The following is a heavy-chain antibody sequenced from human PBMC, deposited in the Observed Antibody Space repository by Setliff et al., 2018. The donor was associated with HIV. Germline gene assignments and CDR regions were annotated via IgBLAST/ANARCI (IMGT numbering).Heavy chain of an antibody. D-gene: IGHD3-16*02. V-gene: IGHV3-49*04. J-gene: IGHJ4*02. CDR3: TRESSPY. CDR1: GFTFGDYA. Sequence: GGSLRLSCTASGFTFGDYAMSWVRQAPGKGLEWVGFIRSRAYGGTTEYAASVKGRFTISRDDSKSIAYLQMNSLKTEDTAVYYCTRESSPYWGQGTLVTVSS. CDR2: IRSRAYGGTT.